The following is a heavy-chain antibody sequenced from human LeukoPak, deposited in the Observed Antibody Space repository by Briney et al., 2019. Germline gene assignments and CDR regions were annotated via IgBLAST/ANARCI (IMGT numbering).Heavy chain of an antibody. CDR3: AKGMAPDWFDP. V-gene: IGHV3-30-3*01. J-gene: IGHJ5*02. CDR2: ISHDGNNK. CDR1: GFTFSNYA. Sequence: PGGSLRLSCAASGFTFSNYALHWVRQAPGKGLEWVAVISHDGNNKHYADSVKGRFTISRDNSKNTLHLQMNSLRAEDTAVYYCAKGMAPDWFDPWGQGTLVTVSS.